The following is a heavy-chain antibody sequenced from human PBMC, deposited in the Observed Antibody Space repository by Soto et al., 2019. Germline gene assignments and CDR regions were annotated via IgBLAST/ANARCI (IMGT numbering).Heavy chain of an antibody. CDR1: GASVTSSTYY. D-gene: IGHD4-17*01. Sequence: QLQLQESGPGLVKPSETLSLTCTVSGASVTSSTYYWGWIRQPPGKGLEWIGSISYSGSTYYNPSLRSRVTISVDTAKNQVSLRLTSVTAAYTAVYYCANDYGDYKSYYGMDVWGQGTTVTVSS. CDR2: ISYSGST. J-gene: IGHJ6*02. CDR3: ANDYGDYKSYYGMDV. V-gene: IGHV4-39*01.